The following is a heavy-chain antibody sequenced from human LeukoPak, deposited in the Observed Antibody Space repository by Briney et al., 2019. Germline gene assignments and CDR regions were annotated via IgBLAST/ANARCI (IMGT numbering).Heavy chain of an antibody. Sequence: GGSLRLSCAASGFTLSNHWMTWVRQVPGRGPEWVANVNRDGSETYYLDSVKGRFTISKDNAKNSLYLQMNSPRAEDTALYHCARNNGMDVWGQGTTVIVSS. CDR3: ARNNGMDV. CDR1: GFTLSNHW. V-gene: IGHV3-7*03. CDR2: VNRDGSET. J-gene: IGHJ6*02.